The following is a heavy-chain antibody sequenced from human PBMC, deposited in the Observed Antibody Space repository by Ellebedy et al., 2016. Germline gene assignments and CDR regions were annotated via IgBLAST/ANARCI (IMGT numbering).Heavy chain of an antibody. Sequence: GESLKISCKGSGYSFTSYWIGWVRQLHGKGLAWMGIIYTGYSDTRYSPSFQGPVTISADKSLSTAYLQWSSLKASDTAMYYCARHEFSNWHYYDSSGPNWFDPWGQGTLVTVSS. CDR1: GYSFTSYW. CDR2: IYTGYSDT. CDR3: ARHEFSNWHYYDSSGPNWFDP. D-gene: IGHD3-22*01. V-gene: IGHV5-51*01. J-gene: IGHJ5*02.